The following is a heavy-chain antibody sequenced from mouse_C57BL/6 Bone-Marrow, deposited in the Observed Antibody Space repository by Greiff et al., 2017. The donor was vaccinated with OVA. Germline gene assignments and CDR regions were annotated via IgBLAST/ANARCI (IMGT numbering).Heavy chain of an antibody. CDR2: IDPSDIET. D-gene: IGHD1-1*01. V-gene: IGHV1-52*01. CDR3: ARSLITTVVATNYFDY. CDR1: GYPFPSYW. Sequence: QVQLQQPGAELVRPGSSVKLSCKASGYPFPSYWLHWVKQRPIKGLEWIGNIDPSDIETPYNQKFKDKATLTVDKSSSTAYMQLSSLTSEDSAVYYCARSLITTVVATNYFDYWGQGTTLTVSS. J-gene: IGHJ2*01.